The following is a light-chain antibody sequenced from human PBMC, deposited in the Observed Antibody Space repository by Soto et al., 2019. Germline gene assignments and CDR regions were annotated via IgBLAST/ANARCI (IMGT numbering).Light chain of an antibody. CDR3: CSYAGISTFYV. Sequence: QSALTQPASVSGSPGQLITISCTGTSSDVGSYNLVSWYQQHPGKAPKLMIYGVNKRPSGVSNRFSGSKSGNTASLTISGLQAEDEADYYCCSYAGISTFYVFGTGTKVTVL. V-gene: IGLV2-23*02. J-gene: IGLJ1*01. CDR1: SSDVGSYNL. CDR2: GVN.